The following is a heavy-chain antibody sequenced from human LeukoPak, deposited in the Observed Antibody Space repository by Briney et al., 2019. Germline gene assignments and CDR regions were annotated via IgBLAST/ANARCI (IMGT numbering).Heavy chain of an antibody. J-gene: IGHJ2*01. CDR2: ISNVGTNE. D-gene: IGHD3-10*01. CDR1: GFTFRNYA. Sequence: GGSLRLSCEVSGFTFRNYAMHWVRQAPGKGLEWVAVISNVGTNEYYGDSVKGRFTISRDNSKNTLDLQMNSLRPEDTAIYYYARDPYYYGNISSWSRGWYFDLWGRGTLVIVSS. V-gene: IGHV3-30-3*01. CDR3: ARDPYYYGNISSWSRGWYFDL.